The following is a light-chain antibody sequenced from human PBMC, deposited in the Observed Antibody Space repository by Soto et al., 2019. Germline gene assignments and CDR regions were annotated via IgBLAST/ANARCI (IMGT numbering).Light chain of an antibody. Sequence: EIVLTQSPGTLSLSPGERATLSCWASQSVSSSYLAWYQQKPGQAPRLLIYGTSSRATGIPDRFSGSGSGTDFTLTISRLXPEXXXVXXXXXYGTSPYPFGRGTKLEIK. CDR2: GTS. CDR3: XXYGTSPYP. CDR1: QSVSSSY. J-gene: IGKJ2*01. V-gene: IGKV3-20*01.